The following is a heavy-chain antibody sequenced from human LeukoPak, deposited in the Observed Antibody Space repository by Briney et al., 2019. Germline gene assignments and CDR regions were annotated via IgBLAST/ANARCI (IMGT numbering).Heavy chain of an antibody. CDR2: INHSGST. CDR3: ARTNTSYCSGGSCPLSYFDY. Sequence: PSETLSLTCAVYGGPFSGYYWSWIRQPPGKGLEWIGEINHSGSTNYNPSLKSRVTISVDTSKNQFSLKLSSVTAADTAVYYCARTNTSYCSGGSCPLSYFDYWGQGTLVTVSS. D-gene: IGHD2-15*01. CDR1: GGPFSGYY. J-gene: IGHJ4*02. V-gene: IGHV4-34*01.